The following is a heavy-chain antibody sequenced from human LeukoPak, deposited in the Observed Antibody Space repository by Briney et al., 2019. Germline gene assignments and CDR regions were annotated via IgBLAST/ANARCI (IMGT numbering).Heavy chain of an antibody. CDR2: IYYSGST. CDR1: GGSISRGCYY. D-gene: IGHD2-2*01. J-gene: IGHJ5*02. CDR3: ARSEVVVVPAAIWFDP. Sequence: PSETLSLTCTVSGGSISRGCYYWSWIRQHPGKGLEWIGYIYYSGSTYYNPSLKSRVTISVDTSKNQFSLKLSSVTAADTAVYYCARSEVVVVPAAIWFDPWGQGTLVTVSS. V-gene: IGHV4-31*03.